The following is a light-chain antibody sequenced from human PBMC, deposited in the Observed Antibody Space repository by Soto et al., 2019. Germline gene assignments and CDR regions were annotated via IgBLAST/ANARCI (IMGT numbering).Light chain of an antibody. CDR3: QQSNNWPPLT. CDR2: GVS. J-gene: IGKJ4*01. V-gene: IGKV3-15*01. CDR1: QSVAGN. Sequence: EIVMTQSPATLYVSTGETATLSCRASQSVAGNLAWYQQKPGQPPRLLIYGVSTRATGVPARFSGSGSETDFSLTISSLQIEDFALYYCQQSNNWPPLTFGQGTKVDIK.